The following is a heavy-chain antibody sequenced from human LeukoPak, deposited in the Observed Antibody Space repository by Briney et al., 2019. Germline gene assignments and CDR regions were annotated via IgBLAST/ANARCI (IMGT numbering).Heavy chain of an antibody. Sequence: PSQTLSLTCTVSGGSISSGDYYWSWIRQPAGKGLEWIGLFYNSGSTNCNPSLKSRVTMSVDTSKNQFSLKLSSVTAADTAVYYCARVGDYALKDWGQGTLVTVSS. D-gene: IGHD3-16*01. CDR1: GGSISSGDYY. CDR2: FYNSGST. CDR3: ARVGDYALKD. V-gene: IGHV4-61*02. J-gene: IGHJ4*02.